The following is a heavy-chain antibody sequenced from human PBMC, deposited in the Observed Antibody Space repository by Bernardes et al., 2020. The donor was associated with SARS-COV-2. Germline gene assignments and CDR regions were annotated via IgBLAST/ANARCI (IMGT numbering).Heavy chain of an antibody. Sequence: GSLRLSCAASGFTFSSYWIHWVRQAPGKGLEWVSTISDSGGSTYYADSVKGRFTISRDNSKNSLYLQMNTLRAEDTAVYYCAKDWVDEYGGIDYWGQGTLVTVSS. D-gene: IGHD4-17*01. CDR3: AKDWVDEYGGIDY. J-gene: IGHJ4*02. CDR2: ISDSGGST. V-gene: IGHV3-23*01. CDR1: GFTFSSYW.